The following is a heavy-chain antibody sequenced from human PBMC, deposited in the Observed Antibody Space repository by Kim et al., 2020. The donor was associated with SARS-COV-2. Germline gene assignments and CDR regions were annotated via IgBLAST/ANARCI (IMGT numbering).Heavy chain of an antibody. V-gene: IGHV4-4*07. D-gene: IGHD5-18*01. J-gene: IGHJ4*02. CDR1: GDSISSYY. CDR3: ARHNKDTAMIDFDY. Sequence: SETLSLTCTVSGDSISSYYRSWVRQPAGKGLEWIGRIYSSGSTNYNPSLKSRITMSVDTSKNQFSLKLSSVTAADTAVYYCARHNKDTAMIDFDYWGQGSLVTVSS. CDR2: IYSSGST.